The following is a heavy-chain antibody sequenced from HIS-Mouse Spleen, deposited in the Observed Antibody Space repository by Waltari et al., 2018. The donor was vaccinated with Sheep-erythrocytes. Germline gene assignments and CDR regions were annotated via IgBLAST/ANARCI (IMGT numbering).Heavy chain of an antibody. D-gene: IGHD1-26*01. CDR2: ILPILGIA. J-gene: IGHJ4*02. CDR3: AQTGATTPHFDY. CDR1: GGTFSSYA. Sequence: QVQLVQSGAEVKKPGSSVKVSCKASGGTFSSYAISWVRQAPGQGLEWMGMILPILGIANYAQKFQGRVTITADKSTSTAYMELSSLRSEDTAVYYCAQTGATTPHFDYWGQGTLVTVSS. V-gene: IGHV1-69*04.